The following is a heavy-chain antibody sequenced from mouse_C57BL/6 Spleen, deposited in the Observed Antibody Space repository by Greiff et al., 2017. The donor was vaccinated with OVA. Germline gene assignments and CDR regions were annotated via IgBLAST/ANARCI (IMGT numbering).Heavy chain of an antibody. J-gene: IGHJ3*01. CDR1: GYTFTSYW. D-gene: IGHD1-1*01. CDR3: ARRDYYGSSAWFAD. V-gene: IGHV1-69*01. CDR2: IDPSDSYT. Sequence: VQLQQPGAELVMPGASVKLSCKASGYTFTSYWMHWVKQRPGQGLEWIGEIDPSDSYTNYNQKFKGKTTLTVDKSSSTAYMQLSSLTSEDSAVYYCARRDYYGSSAWFADWGQGTPVTVSS.